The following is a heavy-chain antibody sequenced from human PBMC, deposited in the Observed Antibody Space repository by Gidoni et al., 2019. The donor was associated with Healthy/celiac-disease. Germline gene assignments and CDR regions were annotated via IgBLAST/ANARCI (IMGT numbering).Heavy chain of an antibody. V-gene: IGHV1-2*02. CDR3: ARGAAAAGGGDAFDI. Sequence: QVQLVQSGAEVKQPGASVTVSCTASGYTFTGYYMHWVRQDPGQGLEWMGWLNPNCGGTNYAQKFQGRVTMTRDTSISKAYMELSRLRSDDTAVYYCARGAAAAGGGDAFDIWGQGTMVTVSS. CDR2: LNPNCGGT. J-gene: IGHJ3*02. D-gene: IGHD6-13*01. CDR1: GYTFTGYY.